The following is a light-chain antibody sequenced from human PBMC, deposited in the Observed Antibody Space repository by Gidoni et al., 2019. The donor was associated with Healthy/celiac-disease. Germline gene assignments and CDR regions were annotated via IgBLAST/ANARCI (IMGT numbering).Light chain of an antibody. Sequence: EIVLTQSPATLSLSPGERATLSCRASQSVSSYLAWYQQKPGQAPRLLIYDASRRATGVPARVSGSGSGTDFTLTISSLEPEDVAVYYCQQRSNWSFTFGGGTKVEIK. V-gene: IGKV3-11*01. J-gene: IGKJ4*01. CDR2: DAS. CDR1: QSVSSY. CDR3: QQRSNWSFT.